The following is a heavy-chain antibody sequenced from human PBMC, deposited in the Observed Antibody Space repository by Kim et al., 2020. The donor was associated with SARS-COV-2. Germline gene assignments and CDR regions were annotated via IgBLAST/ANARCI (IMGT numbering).Heavy chain of an antibody. Sequence: TTYAASVKGRYTISRDNAKTTLYLQMNSLRLEDTAMYFCARGMGDYWGQGTLVTVSS. CDR2: T. CDR3: ARGMGDY. J-gene: IGHJ4*02. V-gene: IGHV3-74*01. D-gene: IGHD2-8*01.